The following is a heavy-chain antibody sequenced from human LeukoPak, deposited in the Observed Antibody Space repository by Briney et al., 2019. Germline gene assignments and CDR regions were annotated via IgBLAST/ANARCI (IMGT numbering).Heavy chain of an antibody. CDR3: ARDYDSRNFDY. V-gene: IGHV1-18*01. Sequence: GASVKVSCKASGYTFTSYGISWMRQAPGQGLEWTGWNSAYNGNTNYAQKRQGRVTMTTDTSTSTAYMELRSLRSDDTAVYYCARDYDSRNFDYWGQGTLVTVSS. CDR2: NSAYNGNT. D-gene: IGHD3-22*01. CDR1: GYTFTSYG. J-gene: IGHJ4*02.